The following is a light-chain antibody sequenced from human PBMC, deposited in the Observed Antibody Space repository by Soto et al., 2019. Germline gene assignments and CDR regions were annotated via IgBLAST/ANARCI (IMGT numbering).Light chain of an antibody. CDR1: QSVSGN. CDR2: GAS. J-gene: IGKJ5*01. CDR3: QQYNDWPTIT. Sequence: EIVMTQSPVTLPVSPGERATLSCRASQSVSGNLAWYQQKPGQAPRLLIYGASTRATGLPARFSGSGSGTEFTLTISSLQSEDFAVYYCQQYNDWPTITFGQGTRLEIK. V-gene: IGKV3-15*01.